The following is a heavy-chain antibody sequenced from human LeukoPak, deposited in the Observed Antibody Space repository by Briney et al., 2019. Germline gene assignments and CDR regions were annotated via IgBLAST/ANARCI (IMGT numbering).Heavy chain of an antibody. J-gene: IGHJ4*02. Sequence: GGSLRLSCAASGFTFNSYAMGWVRQAPGKGLEWVSAISGSGGSTYYADSVKGRFTISRDNSENMLYLQMNSLRVEDTAVYFCAKDRPNYYGSNGHYYRRGGDYWGQGTLVTVSS. CDR3: AKDRPNYYGSNGHYYRRGGDY. CDR2: ISGSGGST. CDR1: GFTFNSYA. V-gene: IGHV3-23*01. D-gene: IGHD3-22*01.